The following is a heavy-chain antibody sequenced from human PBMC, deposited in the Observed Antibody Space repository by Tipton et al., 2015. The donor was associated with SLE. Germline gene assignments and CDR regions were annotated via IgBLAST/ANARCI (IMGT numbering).Heavy chain of an antibody. V-gene: IGHV3-66*01. Sequence: QLVQSGGGLVQPGGSLRLSCAASGFTVSSNYMNWVRQAPGKGLEWVSVIYSGGNTYYADSVKGRFTIFRDNFKNILYLQMNSLRAEDTAVYYCARDGTSDYGWEGNFDLWGRGTLVTVSS. CDR1: GFTVSSNY. CDR3: ARDGTSDYGWEGNFDL. CDR2: IYSGGNT. D-gene: IGHD4-17*01. J-gene: IGHJ2*01.